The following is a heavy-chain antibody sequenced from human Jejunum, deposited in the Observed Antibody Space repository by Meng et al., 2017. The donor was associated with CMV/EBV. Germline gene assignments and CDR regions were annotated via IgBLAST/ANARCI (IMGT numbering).Heavy chain of an antibody. CDR3: AKGGGEMGTPIDY. J-gene: IGHJ4*02. CDR2: ISWNSDKI. V-gene: IGHV3-9*01. D-gene: IGHD5-24*01. Sequence: ASGFTFHDYSMYWVRHAPGKGLEWVSGISWNSDKIDYVDSVKGRFTISRDNAKNSLFLQMDRLRVEDSALYYCAKGGGEMGTPIDYWGQGTLVTVSS. CDR1: GFTFHDYS.